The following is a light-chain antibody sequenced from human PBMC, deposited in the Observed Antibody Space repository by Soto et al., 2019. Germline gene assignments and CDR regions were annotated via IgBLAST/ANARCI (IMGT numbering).Light chain of an antibody. CDR3: VLYVGSGITV. CDR1: SGSVSTAYY. J-gene: IGLJ7*01. CDR2: STN. Sequence: QTVVTQEPSFSVSPGGTVTLTCGFSSGSVSTAYYPSWYQQTPGQAPRTLIYSTNTRSSGVPDRFSGSILGNKAALTITGAQADDESDYYCVLYVGSGITVFGGGTQLTVL. V-gene: IGLV8-61*01.